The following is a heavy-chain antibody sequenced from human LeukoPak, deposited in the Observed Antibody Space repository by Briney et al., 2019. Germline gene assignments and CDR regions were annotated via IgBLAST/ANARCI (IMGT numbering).Heavy chain of an antibody. Sequence: PGGSLRLSCAASGFTFSSYGMHWVRQAPGKGLEWVAVIWYDGSDKYYTDSVKGRFTIFRDNSKNTLYLQMNSLRAEDTAIYYCARAGDAFDIWGQGTMVTVSS. V-gene: IGHV3-33*01. CDR2: IWYDGSDK. CDR3: ARAGDAFDI. CDR1: GFTFSSYG. J-gene: IGHJ3*02.